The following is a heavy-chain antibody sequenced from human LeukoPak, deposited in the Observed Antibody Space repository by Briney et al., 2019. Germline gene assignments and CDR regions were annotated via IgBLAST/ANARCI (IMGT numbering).Heavy chain of an antibody. CDR1: GGTFSSYT. V-gene: IGHV1-18*01. CDR2: ISAYNGNT. Sequence: ASVKVSCKASGGTFSSYTISWVRQAPGQGLEWMGWISAYNGNTNYAQKLQGRVTMTTDTSTSTAYMELRSLRSDDTAVYYCARRVLTGYHRWYFDYWGQGTLVTVSS. D-gene: IGHD3-9*01. CDR3: ARRVLTGYHRWYFDY. J-gene: IGHJ4*02.